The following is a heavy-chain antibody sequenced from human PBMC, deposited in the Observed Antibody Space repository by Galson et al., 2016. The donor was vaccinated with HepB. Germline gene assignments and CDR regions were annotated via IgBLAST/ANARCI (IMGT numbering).Heavy chain of an antibody. D-gene: IGHD2-15*01. CDR3: ARARGGYCSGGSCYSPFDY. V-gene: IGHV3-11*01. J-gene: IGHJ4*02. Sequence: KGRFTISRDNAKNSLYLQMNSLRAEDTAVYYCARARGGYCSGGSCYSPFDYWGQGTLVTVSS.